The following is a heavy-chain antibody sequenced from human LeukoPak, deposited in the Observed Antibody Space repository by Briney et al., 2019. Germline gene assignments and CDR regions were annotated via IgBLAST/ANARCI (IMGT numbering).Heavy chain of an antibody. D-gene: IGHD5-12*01. V-gene: IGHV3-73*01. Sequence: GGSLRLSCAASGFTFRVSAMHWVRQAPGKGLEWIGRIRSKANNDATAYAASVKGRFTISRDDSKNTTYLQINSLKTEDTAVYYCTRGWLIRIGDYWGQGTLVTVSS. J-gene: IGHJ4*02. CDR3: TRGWLIRIGDY. CDR2: IRSKANNDAT. CDR1: GFTFRVSA.